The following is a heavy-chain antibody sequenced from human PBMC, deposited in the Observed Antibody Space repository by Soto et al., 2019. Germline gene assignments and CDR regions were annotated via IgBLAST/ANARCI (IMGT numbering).Heavy chain of an antibody. CDR2: IIPILGIA. V-gene: IGHV1-69*08. D-gene: IGHD6-19*01. J-gene: IGHJ6*02. Sequence: QVQLVQSGAEVKKPGSSVKVSCKASGGTFSSYTISWVRQAPGQGLEWMGRIIPILGIANYAQKFQGRVTITADKSTSTAYMELSRLRSEDTAVYYCARDHWYSSGWYHMDVWGQGTTVTVSS. CDR3: ARDHWYSSGWYHMDV. CDR1: GGTFSSYT.